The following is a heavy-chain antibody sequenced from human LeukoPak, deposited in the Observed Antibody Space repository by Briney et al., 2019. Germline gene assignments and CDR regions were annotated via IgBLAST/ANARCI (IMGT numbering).Heavy chain of an antibody. CDR1: GYSFTTNW. J-gene: IGHJ3*02. Sequence: GESLKISCKASGYSFTTNWIGWVGRMPGKGLEWMGIIYPSDSDTRYSPSFQGQVTISADKSISTAYLQWSSLKASDTAMYYCARQTNGGSGSYYNSRGAFDIWGQGTMVTVSS. V-gene: IGHV5-51*01. CDR3: ARQTNGGSGSYYNSRGAFDI. CDR2: IYPSDSDT. D-gene: IGHD3-10*01.